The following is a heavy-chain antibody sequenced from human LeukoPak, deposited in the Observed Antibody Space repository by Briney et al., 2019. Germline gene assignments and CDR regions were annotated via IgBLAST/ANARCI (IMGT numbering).Heavy chain of an antibody. CDR2: IWYDETYK. V-gene: IGHV3-33*06. Sequence: GGSLRLSCAASGFTFSSYAMHWVRQAPGKGLEWVAVIWYDETYKYYADSVKGRFTISRDNSKNTLYLQMNSLRAEDTALYYCAKDPHGSYGPRYFFDSWGQGTLITVSS. CDR3: AKDPHGSYGPRYFFDS. CDR1: GFTFSSYA. D-gene: IGHD5-18*01. J-gene: IGHJ4*02.